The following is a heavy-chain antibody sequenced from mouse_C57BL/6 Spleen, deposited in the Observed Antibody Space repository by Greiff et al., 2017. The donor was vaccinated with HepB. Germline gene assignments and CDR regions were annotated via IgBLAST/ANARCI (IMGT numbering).Heavy chain of an antibody. J-gene: IGHJ2*01. CDR2: ISNGGGST. CDR3: ARHWDGGFDY. CDR1: GFTFSDYY. Sequence: EVMLVESGGGLVQPGGSLKLSCAASGFTFSDYYMYWVRQTPEKRLEWVAYISNGGGSTYYPDTVKGRFTISRDNAKNTLYLKMSRLKSEDTAMYYCARHWDGGFDYWGQGTTLTVSS. V-gene: IGHV5-12*01. D-gene: IGHD4-1*01.